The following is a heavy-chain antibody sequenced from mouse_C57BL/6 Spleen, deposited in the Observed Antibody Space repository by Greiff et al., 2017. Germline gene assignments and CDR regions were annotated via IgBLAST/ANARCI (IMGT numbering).Heavy chain of an antibody. V-gene: IGHV1-64*01. CDR2: IHPNSGST. J-gene: IGHJ2*01. CDR1: GYTFTSYW. Sequence: QVQLKQSGAELVKPGASVKLSCKASGYTFTSYWMHWVKQRPGQGLEWIGMIHPNSGSTNYNEKFKSKATLTVDKSSSTAYMQLSSLTSEGSAVYYCARDYYGSSYDFDYWGQGTTLTVSS. CDR3: ARDYYGSSYDFDY. D-gene: IGHD1-1*01.